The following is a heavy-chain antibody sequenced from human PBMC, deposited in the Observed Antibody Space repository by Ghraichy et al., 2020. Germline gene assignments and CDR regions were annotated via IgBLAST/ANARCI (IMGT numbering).Heavy chain of an antibody. Sequence: SETLSLTCAVYGGSFSGYYWSWIRQPPGKGLEWIGEINHSGSTNYNPSLKSRVTISVDTSKNQFSLKLSSVTAADTAVYYCARGWGVGATNFQHWGQGTLVTVSS. CDR3: ARGWGVGATNFQH. D-gene: IGHD1-26*01. CDR2: INHSGST. V-gene: IGHV4-34*01. J-gene: IGHJ1*01. CDR1: GGSFSGYY.